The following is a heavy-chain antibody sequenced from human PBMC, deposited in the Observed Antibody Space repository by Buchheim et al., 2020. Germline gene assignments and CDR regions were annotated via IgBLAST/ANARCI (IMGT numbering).Heavy chain of an antibody. V-gene: IGHV1-2*04. CDR2: INPNSGGT. Sequence: QVQLVQSGAEVKKPGASVKVSCKASGYTFTGYYMHWVRQAPGQGLEWMGWINPNSGGTNYAQKFQGWVTMTRDTSISTAYMELSRLRSDDTAVYYCARAYSSGWTTPSRHYYFDYWGQGTL. J-gene: IGHJ4*02. CDR1: GYTFTGYY. CDR3: ARAYSSGWTTPSRHYYFDY. D-gene: IGHD6-19*01.